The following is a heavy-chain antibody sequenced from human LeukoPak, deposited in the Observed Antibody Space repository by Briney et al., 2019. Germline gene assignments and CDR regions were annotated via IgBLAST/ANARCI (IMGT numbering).Heavy chain of an antibody. CDR3: ARDSFSSSWDKDAFDI. Sequence: SETLSLTCTVSGGSISSGGYYWSWIRQHPGKGLEWIGYIYYSGSTYYNPSLKSRVTISVDTSKNQFSLKLSSVTAADTAVYYCARDSFSSSWDKDAFDIWGQGTMVTVSS. V-gene: IGHV4-31*03. CDR2: IYYSGST. D-gene: IGHD6-13*01. CDR1: GGSISSGGYY. J-gene: IGHJ3*02.